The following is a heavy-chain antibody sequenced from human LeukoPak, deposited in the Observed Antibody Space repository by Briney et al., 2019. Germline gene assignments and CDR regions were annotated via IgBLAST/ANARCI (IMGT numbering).Heavy chain of an antibody. Sequence: PSETLSLTCTVSGGSISSSSYYWGWIRQPPGKGLEWIGSFYYSGSTYYNPSLKSRVTISVDTSKNQFSLRLNSVTAADTAVYYCARTYKFLEDYWGQGTLVTVSS. CDR2: FYYSGST. V-gene: IGHV4-39*01. D-gene: IGHD1-14*01. CDR3: ARTYKFLEDY. J-gene: IGHJ4*02. CDR1: GGSISSSSYY.